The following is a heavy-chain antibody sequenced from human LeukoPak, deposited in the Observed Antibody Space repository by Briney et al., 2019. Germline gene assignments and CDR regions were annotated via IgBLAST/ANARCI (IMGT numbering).Heavy chain of an antibody. V-gene: IGHV1-2*02. CDR3: ARTDYGIPLYYFDY. D-gene: IGHD4/OR15-4a*01. J-gene: IGHJ4*02. CDR2: INPNSGGT. Sequence: GASVKVSCKASGCTFTGYYMHWVRQAPGQGLEWMGWINPNSGGTNYAQKFQGRVTMTRDTSISTAYMELSRLRSDDTAVYYCARTDYGIPLYYFDYWGQGTLVTVSS. CDR1: GCTFTGYY.